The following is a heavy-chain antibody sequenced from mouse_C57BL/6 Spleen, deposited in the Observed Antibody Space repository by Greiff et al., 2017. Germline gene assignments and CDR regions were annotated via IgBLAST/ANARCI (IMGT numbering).Heavy chain of an antibody. J-gene: IGHJ4*01. CDR2: IYPGSGST. D-gene: IGHD1-1*01. CDR3: ARGGFTTPMDY. CDR1: GYTFTSYW. V-gene: IGHV1-55*01. Sequence: QVQLQQPGAELVKPGASVKMSCKASGYTFTSYWMTWVKQRPGQGLEWIGDIYPGSGSTNYNEKFKSKATLTVDTSSSTAYMQLSSLTSEDSAVYYCARGGFTTPMDYWGQGTSVTVSS.